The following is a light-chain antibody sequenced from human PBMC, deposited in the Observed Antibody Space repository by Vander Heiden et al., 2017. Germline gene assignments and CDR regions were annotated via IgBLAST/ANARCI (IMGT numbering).Light chain of an antibody. Sequence: EIVLTQSPATLSLSPGERATLSCRASQTVRRYLAWYQQKPGQAPRLLIDDAFNRATGLPARFSGSGSGTDFTLTISSLEPEDFAVYYCQQRSDWPVTFGQGTRLEIK. CDR1: QTVRRY. CDR3: QQRSDWPVT. CDR2: DAF. J-gene: IGKJ5*01. V-gene: IGKV3-11*01.